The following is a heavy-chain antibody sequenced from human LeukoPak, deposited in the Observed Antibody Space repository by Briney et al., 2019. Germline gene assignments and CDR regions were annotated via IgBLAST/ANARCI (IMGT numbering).Heavy chain of an antibody. CDR2: ILNDGSQE. Sequence: GGSLRLSCAASGFTFSSCGMHWVRQAPGKGLEWVAVILNDGSQEKYADSVKGRFTISRDNSKNTLFLQMNSLRAEDMAVYYCARDDALGDNAFWGQGTMVTVSS. CDR1: GFTFSSCG. CDR3: ARDDALGDNAF. V-gene: IGHV3-33*01. J-gene: IGHJ3*01. D-gene: IGHD3-16*01.